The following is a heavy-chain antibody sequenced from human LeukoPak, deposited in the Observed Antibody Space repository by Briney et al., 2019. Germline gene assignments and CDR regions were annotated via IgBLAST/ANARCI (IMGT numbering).Heavy chain of an antibody. CDR1: GFSFSSYA. CDR2: ISYDGSNK. J-gene: IGHJ1*01. CDR3: ARVNRGDIYGSGSYYRPIGYFQH. D-gene: IGHD3-10*01. Sequence: GGSLRLSCAASGFSFSSYAMHWVRQAPGKGLEWVAVISYDGSNKYYADSVKGRFTISRDNSKNTLYLQMNSLRAEDTAVYYRARVNRGDIYGSGSYYRPIGYFQHWGQGTLVTVSS. V-gene: IGHV3-30*04.